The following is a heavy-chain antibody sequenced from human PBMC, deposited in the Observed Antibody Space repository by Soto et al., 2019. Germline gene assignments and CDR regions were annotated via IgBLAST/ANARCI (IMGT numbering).Heavy chain of an antibody. J-gene: IGHJ6*02. D-gene: IGHD5-18*01. CDR3: ARNPRRGYSYGYYYYGMDV. CDR2: ISYDGSNK. Sequence: GGSLRLSCAASGFTFSSYAMHWVRQAPGKGLEWVAVISYDGSNKYYADSVKGRFTISRDNSKNTLYLQMNSLRAEDTAVYYCARNPRRGYSYGYYYYGMDVWGQGTTVTVSS. V-gene: IGHV3-30-3*01. CDR1: GFTFSSYA.